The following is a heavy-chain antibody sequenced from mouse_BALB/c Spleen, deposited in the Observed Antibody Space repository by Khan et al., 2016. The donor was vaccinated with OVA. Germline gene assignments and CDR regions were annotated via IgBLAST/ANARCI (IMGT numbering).Heavy chain of an antibody. Sequence: VELVESGPGLVAPSQSLSITCTVSGFSLTTYGVHWVRQPPGKGLEWLGVIWAGGSTNYNSALMSRLSISKDNSKSQAFLKMNSLQNDDTAMYYCARAYYYGAWFAYWGQGTLVTVSA. CDR2: IWAGGST. D-gene: IGHD1-1*01. CDR3: ARAYYYGAWFAY. CDR1: GFSLTTYG. J-gene: IGHJ3*01. V-gene: IGHV2-9*02.